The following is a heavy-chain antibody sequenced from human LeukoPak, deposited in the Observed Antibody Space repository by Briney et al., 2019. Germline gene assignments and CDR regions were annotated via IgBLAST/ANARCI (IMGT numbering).Heavy chain of an antibody. J-gene: IGHJ4*02. Sequence: PSETPSLTCTVSGDSIIAYYWSWSRHHAGEGLEWIGRIYIGGSTNYSPSLKRRVTMSAVTSKNQISLRLSSVTAADTAVYYCAKVDRLWSGYSAFYFAYWGQGTLVTVSS. V-gene: IGHV4-4*07. CDR1: GDSIIAYY. CDR2: IYIGGST. CDR3: AKVDRLWSGYSAFYFAY. D-gene: IGHD3-3*01.